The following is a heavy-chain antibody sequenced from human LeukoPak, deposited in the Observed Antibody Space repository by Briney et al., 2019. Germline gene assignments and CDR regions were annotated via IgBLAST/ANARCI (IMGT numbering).Heavy chain of an antibody. D-gene: IGHD2-15*01. CDR1: GGSFSGYY. J-gene: IGHJ6*02. CDR3: ARAGGRPYYYYGMDV. CDR2: INHSGST. V-gene: IGHV4-34*01. Sequence: SETLSLTCAVYGGSFSGYYWSWIRQPPGKGLEWIGEINHSGSTNYNPSLKSRVTISVDTSKNQFSLKLSSVTAADTAVYYCARAGGRPYYYYGMDVWGQGTTVTVSS.